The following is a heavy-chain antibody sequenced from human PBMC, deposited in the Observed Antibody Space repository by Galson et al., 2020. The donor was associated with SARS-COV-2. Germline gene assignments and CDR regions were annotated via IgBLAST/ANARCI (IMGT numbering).Heavy chain of an antibody. CDR2: INHSGST. V-gene: IGHV4-34*01. CDR1: GGSFSGYY. Sequence: SETLSLTCAVYGGSFSGYYCNWIRQPPGKGLEWIGEINHSGSTNYNPPLQSRVTITVDTSKNQFSLRLGSVTAADAAVYYCARGKYSSCWYTPRYWFDPWGQGTLVTVSS. CDR3: ARGKYSSCWYTPRYWFDP. J-gene: IGHJ5*02. D-gene: IGHD6-13*01.